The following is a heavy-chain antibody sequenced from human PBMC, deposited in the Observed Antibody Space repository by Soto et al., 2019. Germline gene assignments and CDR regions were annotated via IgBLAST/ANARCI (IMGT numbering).Heavy chain of an antibody. Sequence: PSETLSLTCTVSGGSISSYYWSWIRQPPGKGLEWIGYIYYSGSTNYNPSLKSRVTISVDTSKNQFSLKLSSVTAADTAVYYCARLYYPGTVDAFDIWGQGTMVT. V-gene: IGHV4-59*01. D-gene: IGHD2-2*02. J-gene: IGHJ3*02. CDR1: GGSISSYY. CDR2: IYYSGST. CDR3: ARLYYPGTVDAFDI.